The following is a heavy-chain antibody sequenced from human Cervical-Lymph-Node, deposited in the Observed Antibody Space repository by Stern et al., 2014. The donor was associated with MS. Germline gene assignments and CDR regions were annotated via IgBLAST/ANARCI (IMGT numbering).Heavy chain of an antibody. CDR1: GYKFTNYY. CDR3: ASGRLGY. V-gene: IGHV1-46*01. CDR2: INPSGDST. J-gene: IGHJ4*02. Sequence: VQLVESGAEVKKAGASVKISCKAPGYKFTNYYIHWMRQAPGQGPEWMGMINPSGDSTTYAQKFQGRVTMTRDTSTSTVYMELSRLRSEDAAVYYCASGRLGYWGQGTQVTVSS.